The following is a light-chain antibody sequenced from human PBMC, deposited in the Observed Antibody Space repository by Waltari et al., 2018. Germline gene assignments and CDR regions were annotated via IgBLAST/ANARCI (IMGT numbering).Light chain of an antibody. CDR2: DVT. CDR3: CSFSGTYYV. V-gene: IGLV2-11*02. J-gene: IGLJ1*01. Sequence: QSALTQPRSVSGTPGQSATISCTGTSSDVGRYNYVPWYQQHPGKAPKLMIYDVTKRPSGVPDRFSGSKSGNTASLTISGLQAEDEADYHCCSFSGTYYVFGTGTEVTVL. CDR1: SSDVGRYNY.